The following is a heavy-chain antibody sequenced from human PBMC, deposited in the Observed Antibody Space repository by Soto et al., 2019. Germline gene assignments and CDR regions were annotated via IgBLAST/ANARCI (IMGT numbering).Heavy chain of an antibody. J-gene: IGHJ5*02. V-gene: IGHV3-30*18. Sequence: PGGSLRLSCAASGFTFSSYGMHWVRQAPGKRLEWVALISYDGSNKYYADSVKSRFTIPRDNSKNTLYLQMNSLRAEDTAVYYCAKSDSGSYTPPSFDPWGQGTLVTAPQ. CDR3: AKSDSGSYTPPSFDP. CDR2: ISYDGSNK. CDR1: GFTFSSYG. D-gene: IGHD1-26*01.